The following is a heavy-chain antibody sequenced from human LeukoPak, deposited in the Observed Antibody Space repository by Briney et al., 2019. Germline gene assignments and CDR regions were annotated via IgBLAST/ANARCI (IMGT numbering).Heavy chain of an antibody. D-gene: IGHD3-10*01. Sequence: SETLSLTCTVSGDYISSSSFYWGWIRQPPGKGLAWIGNIYYSGSTYYNPSLKSRVTISVDTSKNQFSLKLSSVTAADTAVYYCARRTTMVRGVRADAFDVWGQGTIVTVSS. CDR2: IYYSGST. J-gene: IGHJ3*01. V-gene: IGHV4-39*01. CDR1: GDYISSSSFY. CDR3: ARRTTMVRGVRADAFDV.